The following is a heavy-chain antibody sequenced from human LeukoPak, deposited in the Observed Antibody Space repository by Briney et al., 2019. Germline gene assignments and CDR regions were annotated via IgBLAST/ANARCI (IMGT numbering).Heavy chain of an antibody. V-gene: IGHV3-23*01. Sequence: GGSLRLSCAASGFTFNNYAMYWVRQAPGKGLEWVSGIFGSGGSAHYADSVKGRFTISRDNSENTLYLQMNNLRAEDTAIHYCAKVPYSDYGSGRPPFMDVWGQGTTVAVSS. CDR3: AKVPYSDYGSGRPPFMDV. CDR2: IFGSGGSA. D-gene: IGHD3-10*01. CDR1: GFTFNNYA. J-gene: IGHJ6*02.